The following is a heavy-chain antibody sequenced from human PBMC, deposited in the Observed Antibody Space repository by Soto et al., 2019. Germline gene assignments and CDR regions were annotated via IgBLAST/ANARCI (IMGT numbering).Heavy chain of an antibody. CDR2: INPSGGGT. V-gene: IGHV1-46*01. Sequence: QVQLVQSGAEVKKPGASVKVSCKASGYVFTNYFMHWVRQAPGQGLEWMGIINPSGGGTSYAQKFEGRVTMTRDSATSTVYMDLSSLRSEDTALYFCAREVGSNSWSYYYGMDVWGHGTSVTVSS. CDR3: AREVGSNSWSYYYGMDV. D-gene: IGHD6-13*01. CDR1: GYVFTNYF. J-gene: IGHJ6*02.